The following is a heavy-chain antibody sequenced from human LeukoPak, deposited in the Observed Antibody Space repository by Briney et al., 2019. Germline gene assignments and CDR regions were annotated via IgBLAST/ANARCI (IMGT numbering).Heavy chain of an antibody. CDR3: ARAYGSWYGNYYGMDV. D-gene: IGHD6-13*01. Sequence: SETLSLTCTVSGGSISSYYWSWIRQPPGKGLEWIGYIYYSGSTNYNPSLKSRVTISVDTSKNQFSLKLSSVTAADTAVYYCARAYGSWYGNYYGMDVWGQGTTVTVSS. V-gene: IGHV4-59*01. CDR1: GGSISSYY. J-gene: IGHJ6*02. CDR2: IYYSGST.